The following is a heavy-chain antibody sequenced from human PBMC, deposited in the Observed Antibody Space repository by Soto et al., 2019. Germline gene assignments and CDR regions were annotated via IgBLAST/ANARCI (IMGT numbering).Heavy chain of an antibody. CDR2: ISSGSSYT. V-gene: IGHV3-11*06. D-gene: IGHD2-2*01. J-gene: IGHJ6*02. Sequence: QVQLVESGGGLVKPGGSLRLSCAASKFIFSEYYMSWIRQAPGKGLEWVSYISSGSSYTNYADSVKGRFTISRDNAKNSLYLQMNSLRAEDTAVYFCARQGACSSTSCPAYYYYYAMDVWSQGTTVTVSS. CDR3: ARQGACSSTSCPAYYYYYAMDV. CDR1: KFIFSEYY.